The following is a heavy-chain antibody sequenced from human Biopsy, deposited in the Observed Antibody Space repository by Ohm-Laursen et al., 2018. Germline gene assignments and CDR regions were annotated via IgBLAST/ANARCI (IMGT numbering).Heavy chain of an antibody. CDR3: LRGSMDV. CDR1: GFSFSDHY. V-gene: IGHV3-72*01. J-gene: IGHJ6*02. Sequence: GSLRLSCAASGFSFSDHYMDWVRQAPGKGLKWVGRTRNKVNSYTTEYAASVKGRFAISRDDSKNSLYLQMNSLRTEDTAVYYCLRGSMDVWGQGTTVTVSS. CDR2: TRNKVNSYTT. D-gene: IGHD3-16*01.